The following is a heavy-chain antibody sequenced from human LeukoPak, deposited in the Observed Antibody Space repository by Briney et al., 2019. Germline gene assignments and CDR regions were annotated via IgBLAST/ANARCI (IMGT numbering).Heavy chain of an antibody. D-gene: IGHD2-21*01. V-gene: IGHV3-64D*06. Sequence: PGGSLRLSCSASGFTFSSYAMHWVREAPGKGVEYVSAISSNGGSTYYADSAKGRFTISRDNSKNTLYLQMSSLSGEDTAVYYCVKCGRDGGEGGYFGYWGQGTLVTVSS. CDR1: GFTFSSYA. J-gene: IGHJ4*02. CDR2: ISSNGGST. CDR3: VKCGRDGGEGGYFGY.